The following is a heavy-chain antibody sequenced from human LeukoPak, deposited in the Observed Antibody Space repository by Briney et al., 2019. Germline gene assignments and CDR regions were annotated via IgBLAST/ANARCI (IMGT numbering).Heavy chain of an antibody. D-gene: IGHD6-19*01. CDR1: GLIFSDAW. J-gene: IGHJ6*02. CDR3: ARDISGWYSGGYFRMDV. CDR2: IANKINSERK. V-gene: IGHV3-15*04. Sequence: GGSLRLSCAASGLIFSDAWMGWVRQAPGKGLEWVGRIANKINSERKDYAAPVRGRFSISRDDSENTLYLQMNSLRAEDTAVYYCARDISGWYSGGYFRMDVWGQGTTVTVSS.